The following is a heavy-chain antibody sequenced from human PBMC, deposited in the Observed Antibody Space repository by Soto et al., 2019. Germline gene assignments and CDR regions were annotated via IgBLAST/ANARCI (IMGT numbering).Heavy chain of an antibody. CDR2: IYYSGGT. Sequence: SETQSLTCTVSGGPISSYYWSWIRQPPGKGLEWIGYIYYSGGTNYNPSLKSRVTISVDTSKNQFSLKLSSVTAADTAVYYCAIVGIAARGAFDLWGQGTMVTVSS. V-gene: IGHV4-59*01. J-gene: IGHJ3*01. CDR1: GGPISSYY. CDR3: AIVGIAARGAFDL. D-gene: IGHD6-25*01.